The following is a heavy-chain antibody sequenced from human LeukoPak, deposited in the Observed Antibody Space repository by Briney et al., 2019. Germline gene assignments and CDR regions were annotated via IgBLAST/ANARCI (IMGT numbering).Heavy chain of an antibody. D-gene: IGHD2-8*01. J-gene: IGHJ4*02. CDR2: IYTSGST. Sequence: SETQSLTCTVSGGSISSYYWTWIRQPAGKGLEWIGRIYTSGSTNYNPSLKSRVTISVDTSKNQFSLKLSSVTAADTAVYYCARSAGLIWPDTATYDYWGQGTLVTVSS. V-gene: IGHV4-4*07. CDR1: GGSISSYY. CDR3: ARSAGLIWPDTATYDY.